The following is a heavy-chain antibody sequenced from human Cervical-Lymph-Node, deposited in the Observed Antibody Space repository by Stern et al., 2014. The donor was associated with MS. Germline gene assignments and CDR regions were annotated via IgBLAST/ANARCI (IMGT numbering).Heavy chain of an antibody. CDR3: ARGQGQGDYDILTGYPIDY. CDR1: GYTFTSFD. CDR2: MSPDSGST. V-gene: IGHV1-8*01. Sequence: QMQLVQSGAEVKKPGASVTVSCKASGYTFTSFDINWVRQAPGQGLEWMGWMSPDSGSTGYARKFQGRVTMTRNTSISTVYMELSSLTSGDTAVYFCARGQGQGDYDILTGYPIDYWGQGTLVTVSS. J-gene: IGHJ4*02. D-gene: IGHD3-9*01.